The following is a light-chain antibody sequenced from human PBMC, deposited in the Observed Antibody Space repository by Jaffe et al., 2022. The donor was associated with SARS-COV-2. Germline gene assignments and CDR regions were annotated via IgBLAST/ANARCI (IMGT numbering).Light chain of an antibody. Sequence: DVVLTQSPDSLAVSLGERATINCKSSQSVFHRSDNKNRLAWFQQKPGQPPKVVIYWASTRESGVPDRFSGSGSGTDFTLTISSLQAEDVAVYYCQQYYSLPLTFGGGTKVEI. CDR3: QQYYSLPLT. J-gene: IGKJ4*01. V-gene: IGKV4-1*01. CDR1: QSVFHRSDNKNR. CDR2: WAS.